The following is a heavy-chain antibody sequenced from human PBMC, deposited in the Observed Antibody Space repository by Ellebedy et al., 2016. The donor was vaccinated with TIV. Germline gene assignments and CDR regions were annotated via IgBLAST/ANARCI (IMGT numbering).Heavy chain of an antibody. CDR1: GYTDNRYG. CDR3: ARYIHELACTFGELCWFGP. J-gene: IGHJ5*02. CDR2: ISAYSGNT. D-gene: IGHD3-10*01. V-gene: IGHV1-18*01. Sequence: AASVKVSCKASGYTDNRYGIVWVRQAPGRGLAWMGWISAYSGNTNYAQRLQGRVTMTRDTSTGTVYMELRSLRSDDTALYFCARYIHELACTFGELCWFGPWGQGTLVTVSS.